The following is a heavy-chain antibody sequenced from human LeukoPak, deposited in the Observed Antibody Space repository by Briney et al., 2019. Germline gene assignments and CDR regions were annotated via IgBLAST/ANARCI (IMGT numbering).Heavy chain of an antibody. CDR2: IDARGNTV. V-gene: IGHV3-48*03. J-gene: IGHJ6*02. D-gene: IGHD5-12*01. CDR1: GFIFSNYE. CDR3: ARPRVATYFHGMDV. Sequence: PGGSLRLSCTASGFIFSNYEMDWVRLAPGRGLEWLSYIDARGNTVYYADSVKGRFTISRDNAKNSLYLQMNSLRAEDTAVYYCARPRVATYFHGMDVWGQGTTVTVSS.